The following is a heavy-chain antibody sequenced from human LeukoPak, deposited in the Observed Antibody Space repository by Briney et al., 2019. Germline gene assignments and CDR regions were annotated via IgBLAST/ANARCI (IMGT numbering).Heavy chain of an antibody. CDR3: AKDGFCSSTSCYHDAFDI. CDR1: GFTFSSYG. J-gene: IGHJ3*02. D-gene: IGHD2-2*01. CDR2: ISYDGSNK. Sequence: PGGSLRLSCAASGFTFSSYGMHWVRQAPGKGLEWVAVISYDGSNKYYADSVKGRFTISRDNSKNTLYLQMNSLRAEDTAVYYCAKDGFCSSTSCYHDAFDIWGQGTMVTVSS. V-gene: IGHV3-30*18.